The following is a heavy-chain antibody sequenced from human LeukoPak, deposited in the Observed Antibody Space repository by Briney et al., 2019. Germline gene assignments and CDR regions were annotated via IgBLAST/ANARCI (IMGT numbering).Heavy chain of an antibody. CDR1: GYTFTGYY. J-gene: IGHJ4*02. Sequence: ASVKVSCKASGYTFTGYYMHWVRQAPGQGLERMGWINPNSGGTNYAQKFQGRVTMTRDTSISTAYMELSRLRSDDTAVYYCARDKVAVAGVYDYWGQGTLVTVSS. CDR2: INPNSGGT. CDR3: ARDKVAVAGVYDY. D-gene: IGHD6-19*01. V-gene: IGHV1-2*02.